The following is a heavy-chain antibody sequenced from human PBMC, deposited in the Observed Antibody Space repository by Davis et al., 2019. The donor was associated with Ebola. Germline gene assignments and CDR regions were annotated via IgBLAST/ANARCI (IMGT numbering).Heavy chain of an antibody. J-gene: IGHJ6*02. V-gene: IGHV3-30-3*01. CDR3: ARDLAIGELLYYYYGMDV. CDR2: ISYDGSNK. D-gene: IGHD3-10*01. CDR1: GFTFSSYA. Sequence: GGSLRLSCAASGFTFSSYAMHWVRQAPGKGLEWVAVISYDGSNKYYADSVKGRFTISRDNSKNTLYLQMNSLRAEDTAVYYCARDLAIGELLYYYYGMDVWGQGTTVTVSS.